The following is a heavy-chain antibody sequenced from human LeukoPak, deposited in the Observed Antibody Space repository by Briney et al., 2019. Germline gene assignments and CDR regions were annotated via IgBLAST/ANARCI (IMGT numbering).Heavy chain of an antibody. CDR3: ARGVVATILDY. D-gene: IGHD5-12*01. V-gene: IGHV3-30*01. J-gene: IGHJ4*02. Sequence: PGGSLRLSCAASGFTFSSYAMHWVRQAPGKGLEWVAVISYDGSNKYYADSVKGRFTISRDNSKNTLYLQMNSLRAEDTAVYYCARGVVATILDYWGQGTLVTVSS. CDR1: GFTFSSYA. CDR2: ISYDGSNK.